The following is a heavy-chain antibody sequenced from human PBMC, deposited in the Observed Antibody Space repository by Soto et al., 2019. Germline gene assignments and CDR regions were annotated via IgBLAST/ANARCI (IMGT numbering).Heavy chain of an antibody. J-gene: IGHJ3*02. D-gene: IGHD3-10*01. CDR2: ISGSGGST. CDR3: ATARPKYGSGPDDAFDI. V-gene: IGHV3-23*01. Sequence: GGSLRLSCAASGFTFSSYAMSWVRQAPGKGLEWVSAISGSGGSTYYADSVKGRFTISRDNSKNTLYLQMNSLRAEDTAVYYCATARPKYGSGPDDAFDIWGQGTMVTVSS. CDR1: GFTFSSYA.